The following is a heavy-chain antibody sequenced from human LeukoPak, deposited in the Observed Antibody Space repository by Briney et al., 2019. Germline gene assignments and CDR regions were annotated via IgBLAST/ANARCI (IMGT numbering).Heavy chain of an antibody. D-gene: IGHD2-2*01. V-gene: IGHV4-59*08. CDR3: ARLGRTSYWYFDL. Sequence: PSETLSLPRPVFGGPISSYYWSWIRQPPGKGLGWIGYIYYSGSTNYNPSLKSRVTISVDTSKNQFSLKLSSVTAADTAVYYCARLGRTSYWYFDLWGRGTLVTVSS. J-gene: IGHJ2*01. CDR2: IYYSGST. CDR1: GGPISSYY.